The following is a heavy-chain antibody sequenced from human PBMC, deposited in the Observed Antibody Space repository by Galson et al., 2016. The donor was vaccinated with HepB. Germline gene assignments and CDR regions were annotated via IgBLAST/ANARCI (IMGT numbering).Heavy chain of an antibody. CDR2: FDPEEGET. D-gene: IGHD3-3*01. J-gene: IGHJ5*01. V-gene: IGHV1-24*01. CDR3: APDTPHYDFWCGYRIMGEGQGMNWFDS. Sequence: SVKVSCKVSGYSLTELSIHWVRQAPGKGLEWMGGFDPEEGETIYAQMFQGRVTITEDTSTDTAYMELRSRRSEDTAVYYCAPDTPHYDFWCGYRIMGEGQGMNWFDSWGQGTVVTVSS. CDR1: GYSLTELS.